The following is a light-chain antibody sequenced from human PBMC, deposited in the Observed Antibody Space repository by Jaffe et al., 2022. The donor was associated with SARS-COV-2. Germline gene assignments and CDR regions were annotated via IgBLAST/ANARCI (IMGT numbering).Light chain of an antibody. CDR2: AAS. V-gene: IGKV3-20*01. CDR3: QQFASSPYT. CDR1: QSVSGSY. J-gene: IGKJ2*01. Sequence: ENVLTQSPGTLSLSPGERATLSCRASQSVSGSYLAWYQHKPGQAPSLVIFAASSRAAGVPDRFSGSGSGTDFTLTISRLEPEDFAVYYCQQFASSPYTFGQGTKLEI.